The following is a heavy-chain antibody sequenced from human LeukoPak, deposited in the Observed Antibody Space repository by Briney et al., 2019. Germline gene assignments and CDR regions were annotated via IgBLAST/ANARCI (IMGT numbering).Heavy chain of an antibody. CDR3: ARDVHGDYGSGWFDP. Sequence: ASVKVSCKTSGGTFNNCAISWVRQAPGQGLEGLGGIMPLFGTAGYAQKFQGRVTITKDESTRTVYLELTSLTSDDTAVYYCARDVHGDYGSGWFDPWGQGTLVSVSS. J-gene: IGHJ5*02. D-gene: IGHD4-17*01. CDR2: IMPLFGTA. CDR1: GGTFNNCA. V-gene: IGHV1-69*05.